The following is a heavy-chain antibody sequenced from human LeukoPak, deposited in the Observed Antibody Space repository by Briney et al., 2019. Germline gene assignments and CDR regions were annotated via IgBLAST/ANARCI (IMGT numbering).Heavy chain of an antibody. Sequence: ASVKVSCKASGYTFSRYVVHWVRQAPGQRPEWMGWINAGNGGTKYSQNFQGRVTITWDRSANTAYMELSSLTSQDTALLYWGRSGCGDTCYPGGYWGQGTLVAVSS. CDR2: INAGNGGT. CDR1: GYTFSRYV. J-gene: IGHJ4*02. D-gene: IGHD2-21*02. V-gene: IGHV1-3*01. CDR3: GRSGCGDTCYPGGY.